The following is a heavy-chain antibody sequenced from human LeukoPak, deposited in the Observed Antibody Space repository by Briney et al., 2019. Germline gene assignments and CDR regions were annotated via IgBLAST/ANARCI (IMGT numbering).Heavy chain of an antibody. J-gene: IGHJ2*01. CDR2: INPNSGGT. CDR3: ARAMYNWYFDL. CDR1: GYTFTGYY. D-gene: IGHD1-14*01. V-gene: IGHV1-2*06. Sequence: ASVKVSCKASGYTFTGYYMHWVRQAPGQGLKWTGRINPNSGGTNYAQKFQGRVTMTRDTSISTAYMELSRLRSDDTAVYYCARAMYNWYFDLWGRGTLVTVSS.